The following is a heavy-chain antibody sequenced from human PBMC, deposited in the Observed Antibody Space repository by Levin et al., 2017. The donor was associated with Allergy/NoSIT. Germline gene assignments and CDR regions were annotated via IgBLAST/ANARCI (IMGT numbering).Heavy chain of an antibody. V-gene: IGHV3-21*06. J-gene: IGHJ6*02. CDR1: GFAFSQYG. D-gene: IGHD4-17*01. Sequence: ASVKVSCATSGFAFSQYGMNWVRQAPGKGPEWVSSISGDSSFIYYADSVKGRFTISRDNARNSFFLQMNSLRVEDSAIYYCAQRGGDYGRRYGLNVWGRGTTVSVS. CDR2: ISGDSSFI. CDR3: AQRGGDYGRRYGLNV.